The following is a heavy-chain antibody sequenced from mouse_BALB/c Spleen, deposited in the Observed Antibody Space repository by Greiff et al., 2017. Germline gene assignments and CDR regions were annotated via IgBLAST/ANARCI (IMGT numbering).Heavy chain of an antibody. J-gene: IGHJ2*01. V-gene: IGHV5-6-5*01. CDR1: GFTFSSYA. CDR3: ARGHYYPYFDY. CDR2: ISSGGSN. Sequence: EVMLVESGAGLVKPGGSLKLSCAASGFTFSSYAMPWVRQTPEKRLEWVASISSGGSNYYPDSVKSRFTISRDNARNSLYLRMNSLGSEDTAMYCCARGHYYPYFDYWGQGTTLTVSS. D-gene: IGHD1-2*01.